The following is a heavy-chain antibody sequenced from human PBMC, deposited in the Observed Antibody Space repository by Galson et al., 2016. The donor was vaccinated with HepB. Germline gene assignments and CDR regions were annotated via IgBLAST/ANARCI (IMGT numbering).Heavy chain of an antibody. Sequence: SLRLSCAASGFTFSNYAMSWVRQAPGKGLEWVSAICGTGGNTYYADSVKGRFTISRDKSKDTLYLQMNSLRAEDTAVYYCARATTSMPVNPVVITYNYYFPMDVWGQGTTVTVSS. D-gene: IGHD3-10*01. CDR2: ICGTGGNT. CDR3: ARATTSMPVNPVVITYNYYFPMDV. J-gene: IGHJ6*02. CDR1: GFTFSNYA. V-gene: IGHV3-23*01.